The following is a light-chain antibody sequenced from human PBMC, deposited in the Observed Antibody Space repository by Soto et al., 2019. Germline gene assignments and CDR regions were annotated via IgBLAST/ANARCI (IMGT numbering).Light chain of an antibody. V-gene: IGKV2-28*01. CDR2: LGS. CDR1: QSLLHINGYNY. J-gene: IGKJ1*01. CDR3: MQALQTPK. Sequence: DIVMTQSPLSLPVTPGEPASSSCRSSQSLLHINGYNYMDWYLQKPGQSPQLLIYLGSNRASGVPDRYSGNGSGTDFTLKISRVEAEDVGVYYCMQALQTPKFGHGTKVEIQ.